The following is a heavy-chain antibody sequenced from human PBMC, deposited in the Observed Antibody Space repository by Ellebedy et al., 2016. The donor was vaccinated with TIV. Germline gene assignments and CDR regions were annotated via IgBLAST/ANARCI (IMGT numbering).Heavy chain of an antibody. J-gene: IGHJ4*02. CDR3: VRALKYCGGDCTYKFYF. V-gene: IGHV2-26*01. Sequence: SGPTLVKPKETLTLTCTVSGFSLTNIIMGVSWIRQAPGKDLEWLAHSSSYDEKFYSTSLKTRLGVSRDTSKSQVVLTMTNIDPVDTGTYYCVRALKYCGGDCTYKFYFWGQGALVTVSS. CDR1: GFSLTNIIMG. CDR2: SSSYDEK. D-gene: IGHD2-21*02.